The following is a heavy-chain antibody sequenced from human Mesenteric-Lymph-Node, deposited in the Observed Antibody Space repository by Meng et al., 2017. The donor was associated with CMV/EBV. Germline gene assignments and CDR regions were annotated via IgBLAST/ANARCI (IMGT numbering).Heavy chain of an antibody. V-gene: IGHV4-34*01. CDR2: INHSGST. Sequence: QVQRQQWGAGLLKPSGTLSLTCAVYGGSFSGYYWSWIRQPPGKGLEWIGEINHSGSTNYNPSLKSRVTISVDTSKNQFSLKLSSVTAADTAVYYCARHQRWLKSEGGFNYWGQGTLVTVSS. CDR1: GGSFSGYY. J-gene: IGHJ4*02. CDR3: ARHQRWLKSEGGFNY. D-gene: IGHD4-23*01.